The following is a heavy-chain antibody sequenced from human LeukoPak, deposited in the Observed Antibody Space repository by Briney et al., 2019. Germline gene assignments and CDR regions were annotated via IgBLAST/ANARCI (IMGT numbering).Heavy chain of an antibody. CDR2: IIPIFGTA. D-gene: IGHD3-10*01. CDR3: ARQEGRGFYYHMDV. Sequence: SVKVSRKASGGTFSSYGISWVRQAPGQGLEWMGGIIPIFGTAKYAQKFQGRVTMTTDESTSTGYMELSSLRSEDTAVYYCARQEGRGFYYHMDVWGKGTTVTVSS. V-gene: IGHV1-69*05. J-gene: IGHJ6*03. CDR1: GGTFSSYG.